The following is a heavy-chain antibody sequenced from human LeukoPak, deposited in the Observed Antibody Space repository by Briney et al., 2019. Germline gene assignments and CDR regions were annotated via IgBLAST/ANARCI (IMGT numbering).Heavy chain of an antibody. Sequence: GGSLRLSCTASGFTFDEHGMSWVPHVPGKGLECVSGINWSGGSIGYADPLRGRFTISRDNAKNSLYLQMDSLRAEDTALYYCARAPITSPFYFDYWGQGTLVTVSS. J-gene: IGHJ4*02. V-gene: IGHV3-20*04. CDR2: INWSGGSI. CDR1: GFTFDEHG. D-gene: IGHD2-2*01. CDR3: ARAPITSPFYFDY.